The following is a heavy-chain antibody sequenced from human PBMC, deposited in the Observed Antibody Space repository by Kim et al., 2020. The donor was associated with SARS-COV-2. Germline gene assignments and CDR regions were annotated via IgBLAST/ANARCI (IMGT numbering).Heavy chain of an antibody. V-gene: IGHV7-4-1*02. CDR1: GYTFTSYA. J-gene: IGHJ6*02. Sequence: ASVKVSCKASGYTFTSYAMNWVRQAPGQGLEWMGWINTNTGNPTYAQGFTGRFVFSLDTSVSTAYLQISSLKAEDTAVYYCAREGEEYSSLSYYYYGMDVWGQGTTVTVSS. CDR3: AREGEEYSSLSYYYYGMDV. D-gene: IGHD6-6*01. CDR2: INTNTGNP.